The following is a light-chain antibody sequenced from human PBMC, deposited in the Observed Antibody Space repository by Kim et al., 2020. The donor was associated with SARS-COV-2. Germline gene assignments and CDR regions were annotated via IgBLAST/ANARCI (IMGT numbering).Light chain of an antibody. Sequence: RGTIFYSGSNANIGNNIVNWYQQLPGTAPKHLLHSNDERPSGVPDLFSGSKSGTSASLAISGLQSEDEGDYYCASWDDSLNGRVLFGGGTKLTVL. V-gene: IGLV1-44*01. J-gene: IGLJ2*01. CDR3: ASWDDSLNGRVL. CDR2: SND. CDR1: NANIGNNI.